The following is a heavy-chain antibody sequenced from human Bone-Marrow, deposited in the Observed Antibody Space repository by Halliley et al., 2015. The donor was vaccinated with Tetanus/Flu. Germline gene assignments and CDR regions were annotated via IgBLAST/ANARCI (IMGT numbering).Heavy chain of an antibody. CDR3: ARARLVAGLILNNWFDP. V-gene: IGHV4-34*13. CDR2: INHSGST. J-gene: IGHJ5*02. D-gene: IGHD3-16*02. Sequence: MGKINHSGSTNYSRSLKSRVTMTGDPPKNQFSLKRGSVTAADTAVYYCARARLVAGLILNNWFDPWGQGTLVTVSS.